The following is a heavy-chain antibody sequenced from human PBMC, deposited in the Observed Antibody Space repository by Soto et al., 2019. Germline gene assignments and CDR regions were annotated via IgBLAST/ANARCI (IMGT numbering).Heavy chain of an antibody. D-gene: IGHD5-18*01. Sequence: SETLSLTCTVSGGSISSGGYYWSWIRQHPGKGLEWIGYIYYSGSTYYNPSLKSRVTISVDTSKNQFSLKLSSVTAADTAVYYCARDHGYGYGPYYYYYGMDVWGQGTTVTVSS. J-gene: IGHJ6*02. CDR1: GGSISSGGYY. CDR3: ARDHGYGYGPYYYYYGMDV. V-gene: IGHV4-31*02. CDR2: IYYSGST.